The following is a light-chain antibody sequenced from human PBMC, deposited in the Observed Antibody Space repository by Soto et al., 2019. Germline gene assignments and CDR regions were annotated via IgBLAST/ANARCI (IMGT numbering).Light chain of an antibody. V-gene: IGLV2-8*01. CDR1: SSDVGAYDY. J-gene: IGLJ1*01. Sequence: QSVLTQPPSASLSPGQSVTISCTGTSSDVGAYDYVSWYQQHPGKAPKLMIYEINKRPSGVPDRFSGSKSGNTASLTVSGLQAEDEADYYCSSFAGSNNFPYVFGTGTKVTVL. CDR3: SSFAGSNNFPYV. CDR2: EIN.